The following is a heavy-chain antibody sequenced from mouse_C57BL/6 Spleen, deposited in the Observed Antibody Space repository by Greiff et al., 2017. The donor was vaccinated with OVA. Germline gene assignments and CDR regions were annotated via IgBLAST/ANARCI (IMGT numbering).Heavy chain of an antibody. CDR1: GYSFTGYY. D-gene: IGHD2-4*01. CDR3: ARHMDYDVRFDY. J-gene: IGHJ2*01. CDR2: INPSTGGT. V-gene: IGHV1-42*01. Sequence: VQLQQSGPELVKPGASVKISCKASGYSFTGYYMNWVKQSPEKSLEWIGEINPSTGGTTYNQKFKAKATLTVDKSSSTAYMQLKSLTSEDSAVYYCARHMDYDVRFDYWGQGTTLTVSS.